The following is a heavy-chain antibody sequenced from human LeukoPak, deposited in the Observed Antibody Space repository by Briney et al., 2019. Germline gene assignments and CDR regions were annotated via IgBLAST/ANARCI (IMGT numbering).Heavy chain of an antibody. J-gene: IGHJ4*02. Sequence: GGSLRLSCAASGFSFSDYSINWVRQAPGKGLEWVSSISPSSTYIYYADSVKGRFTISRDNAKNSLYLQMNSLRAEDTAVYYCARGRGCSSMSCYPDYWGQGTLVTISS. CDR2: ISPSSTYI. V-gene: IGHV3-21*01. D-gene: IGHD2-2*01. CDR1: GFSFSDYS. CDR3: ARGRGCSSMSCYPDY.